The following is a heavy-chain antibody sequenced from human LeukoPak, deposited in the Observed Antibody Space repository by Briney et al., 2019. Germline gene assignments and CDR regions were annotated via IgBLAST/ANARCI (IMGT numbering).Heavy chain of an antibody. CDR1: GFTFSSYG. CDR3: AKESGEFLRYFDY. D-gene: IGHD5-12*01. Sequence: GGSLRLSCAASGFTFSSYGMHWVRQAPGKGLEWVAVISYDGSNKYYADSVKGRFTISRDNSKNTLYLQMSSLRAEDTAVYYCAKESGEFLRYFDYWGQGTLVTVSS. J-gene: IGHJ4*02. CDR2: ISYDGSNK. V-gene: IGHV3-30*18.